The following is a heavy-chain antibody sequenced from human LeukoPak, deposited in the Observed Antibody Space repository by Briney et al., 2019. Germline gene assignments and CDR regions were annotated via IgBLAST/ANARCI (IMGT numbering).Heavy chain of an antibody. CDR3: ASTPPYNYDTSGYYSESFQH. J-gene: IGHJ1*01. Sequence: SQPLSLTCAISGDSVSSNSAAWSWIRQSPSRGLEWLGRTYYRSKWYNDYAVSVKSRITINPDTSKNQFSLQLNSVTPEDTAVYYCASTPPYNYDTSGYYSESFQHWGQGTLVTVSS. CDR2: TYYRSKWYN. V-gene: IGHV6-1*01. D-gene: IGHD3-22*01. CDR1: GDSVSSNSAA.